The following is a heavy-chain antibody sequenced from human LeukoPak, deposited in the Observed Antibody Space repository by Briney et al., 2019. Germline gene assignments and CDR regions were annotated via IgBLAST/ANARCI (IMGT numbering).Heavy chain of an antibody. CDR2: IYYSGST. D-gene: IGHD2-15*01. CDR3: ARQVVVAAYFDY. CDR1: GGSISSSSYY. J-gene: IGHJ4*02. Sequence: SETLSLTCTVSGGSISSSSYYWGWIRQPPGKGLEWIGSIYYSGSTYYNPSLKSRVTISVDTPKNQFSLKLSSVTAADTAVHYCARQVVVAAYFDYWGQGTLVTVSS. V-gene: IGHV4-39*01.